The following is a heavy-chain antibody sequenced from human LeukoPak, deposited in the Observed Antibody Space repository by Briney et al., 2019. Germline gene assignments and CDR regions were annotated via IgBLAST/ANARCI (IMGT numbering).Heavy chain of an antibody. D-gene: IGHD4-11*01. J-gene: IGHJ4*02. CDR2: IYSDGSRT. CDR1: GFTFSSYW. V-gene: IGHV3-74*01. Sequence: PGGSLRLSCAASGFTFSSYWMHWVRQAPGKGLVWVSRIYSDGSRTRYADSVKGRFTISRDNAKNTLYLQMNSLRAEDTAVYYCARGNDYSNYGYWGQGTLVTVSS. CDR3: ARGNDYSNYGY.